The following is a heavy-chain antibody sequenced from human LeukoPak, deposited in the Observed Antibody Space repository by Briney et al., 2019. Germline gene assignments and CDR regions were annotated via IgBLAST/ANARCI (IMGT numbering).Heavy chain of an antibody. D-gene: IGHD2-2*01. Sequence: GGSLRLFCAASGFTFSDYAMDWVRQAPGRGLEWVSAISSSSAYIYYADSVKGRFTISRDNAKKSVSLQMNSLRAEDTAVYYCARIFRYQLVDYYALDVWGQGTTVTVSS. V-gene: IGHV3-21*01. CDR3: ARIFRYQLVDYYALDV. J-gene: IGHJ6*02. CDR2: ISSSSAYI. CDR1: GFTFSDYA.